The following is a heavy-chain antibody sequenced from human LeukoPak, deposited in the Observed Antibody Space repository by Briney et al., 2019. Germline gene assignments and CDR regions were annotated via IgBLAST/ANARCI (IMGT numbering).Heavy chain of an antibody. CDR2: ISGSGDST. J-gene: IGHJ4*02. CDR1: GFTFSRYA. CDR3: AKAGGYSSGWYYFDY. V-gene: IGHV3-23*01. Sequence: GGSLRLSCAASGFTFSRYAMSWVRQAPGKGLDWVSGISGSGDSTYSADSVKGRFTISRDNSKNTLYLQMNSLRAEDTAVYYCAKAGGYSSGWYYFDYWGQGMLVTVSS. D-gene: IGHD6-19*01.